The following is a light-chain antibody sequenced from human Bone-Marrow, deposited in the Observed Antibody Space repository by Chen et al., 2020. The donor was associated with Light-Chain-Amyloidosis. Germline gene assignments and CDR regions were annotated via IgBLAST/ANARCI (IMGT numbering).Light chain of an antibody. V-gene: IGLV3-21*02. J-gene: IGLJ3*02. CDR1: NSGSTS. CDR3: QVWDRSRDRPV. CDR2: DDS. Sequence: SYVLTQPSSVAVAPGPTATIACGGNNSGSTSVHWYQQTPGQAPLLVVYDDSDRPSGIPERLSGSNSGNTATLTISRVEAGDEADYYCQVWDRSRDRPVFGGGTKLTVL.